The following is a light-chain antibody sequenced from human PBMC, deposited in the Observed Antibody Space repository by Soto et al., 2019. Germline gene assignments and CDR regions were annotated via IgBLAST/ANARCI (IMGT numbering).Light chain of an antibody. CDR1: QSISSW. CDR2: KAS. Sequence: DIQMTQSPSTLPASVGDRVTITCRASQSISSWLAWYQQKPGKAPKLLIYKASSLESGVPSRFSGSGSGTEFTLTISSLQPDDFATYHCQQYNSYWTFGQGTKVEIK. V-gene: IGKV1-5*03. J-gene: IGKJ1*01. CDR3: QQYNSYWT.